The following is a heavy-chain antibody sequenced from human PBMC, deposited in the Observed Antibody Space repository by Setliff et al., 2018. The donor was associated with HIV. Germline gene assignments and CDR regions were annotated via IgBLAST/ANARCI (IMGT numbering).Heavy chain of an antibody. V-gene: IGHV4-34*01. Sequence: SETLSLTCAVYGGSFSGYYWTWIRQPPGKGLEWIGEINHSGSTNYNPSLKSRVTISVDTSKNQFSLKLSSVTAADTAVYYCARQSCGSGGSCYPWFDPWGQGTLVTVSS. D-gene: IGHD2-15*01. J-gene: IGHJ5*02. CDR3: ARQSCGSGGSCYPWFDP. CDR2: INHSGST. CDR1: GGSFSGYY.